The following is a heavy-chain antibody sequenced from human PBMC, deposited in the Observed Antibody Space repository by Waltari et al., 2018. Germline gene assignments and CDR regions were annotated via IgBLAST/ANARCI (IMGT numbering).Heavy chain of an antibody. CDR1: GFTFDDYA. V-gene: IGHV3-43D*04. J-gene: IGHJ6*02. Sequence: EVQLVESGGVVVQPGGSLRLSCAASGFTFDDYAMHWVRQAPGKGLEWVSLISWDGGSTYYADSVKGRFTISRDNSKNSLYLQMNSLRAEDTALYYCAKDVAARPEYYGMDVWGQGTTVTVSS. CDR3: AKDVAARPEYYGMDV. CDR2: ISWDGGST. D-gene: IGHD6-6*01.